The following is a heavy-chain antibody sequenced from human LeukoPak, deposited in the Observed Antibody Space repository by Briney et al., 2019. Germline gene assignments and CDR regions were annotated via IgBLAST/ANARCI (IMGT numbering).Heavy chain of an antibody. Sequence: PSETLSLTCTVSGGSISSYYWSWIRQPPGKGLEWIGYIYYSGSTNYNPSLKSRVTISVDTSKNQFSLKLSSVTAADTAVYYCARHQGVWGSYRYSPYFDYWGQGTLVTVSS. CDR2: IYYSGST. V-gene: IGHV4-59*08. J-gene: IGHJ4*02. CDR1: GGSISSYY. D-gene: IGHD3-16*02. CDR3: ARHQGVWGSYRYSPYFDY.